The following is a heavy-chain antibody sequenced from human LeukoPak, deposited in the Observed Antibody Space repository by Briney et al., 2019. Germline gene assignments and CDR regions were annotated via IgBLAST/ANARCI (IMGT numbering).Heavy chain of an antibody. CDR2: INHSGST. D-gene: IGHD2-15*01. J-gene: IGHJ6*02. CDR1: GGSSSGYY. CDR3: ARVPYCSGGSCYYYYYYGMDV. V-gene: IGHV4-34*01. Sequence: SETLSLTCDVYGGSSSGYYWSWIRQPPGKGLEWIGEINHSGSTKYSPSLKSRVTISVETSKNQFSLKLSSVTAADTAVYYCARVPYCSGGSCYYYYYYGMDVWGQGTTVTVSS.